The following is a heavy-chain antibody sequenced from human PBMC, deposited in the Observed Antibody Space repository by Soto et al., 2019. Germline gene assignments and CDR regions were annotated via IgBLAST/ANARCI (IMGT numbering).Heavy chain of an antibody. CDR1: GSTFSSYG. V-gene: IGHV3-33*01. Sequence: QVRLVESGGGVVQPGRSLRLSCAGSGSTFSSYGIHWVRQAPGKGLEWVAIIWYDGSKKYYADSVKGRFTISRDNSKGNVYPQMISLRVEDTAGYHCVTQFYDVLTGWGPVDYWGQGTPVTVCS. J-gene: IGHJ4*02. CDR3: VTQFYDVLTGWGPVDY. D-gene: IGHD3-9*01. CDR2: IWYDGSKK.